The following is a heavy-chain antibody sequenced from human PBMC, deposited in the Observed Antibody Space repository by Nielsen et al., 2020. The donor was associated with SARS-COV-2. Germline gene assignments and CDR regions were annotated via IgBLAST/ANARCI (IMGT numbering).Heavy chain of an antibody. CDR1: GFTFSSYA. CDR2: ISGSGGST. D-gene: IGHD6-13*01. J-gene: IGHJ4*02. Sequence: GESLKISCAASGFTFSSYAMSWVRQAPGKGLEWVSAISGSGGSTYSADSVKGRFTISRDNSKNTLYLQMNSLRAEDTAVYYCAKDRAWWAGYSSSWYGYYFDYWGQGTLVTVSS. V-gene: IGHV3-23*01. CDR3: AKDRAWWAGYSSSWYGYYFDY.